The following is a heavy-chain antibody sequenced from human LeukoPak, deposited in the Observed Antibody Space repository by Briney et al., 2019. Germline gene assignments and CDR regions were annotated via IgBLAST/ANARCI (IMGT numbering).Heavy chain of an antibody. J-gene: IGHJ4*02. CDR2: IYPGDSDN. D-gene: IGHD1-1*01. V-gene: IGHV5-51*01. CDR3: ATRTTGTKWLDY. CDR1: GYSFTTYW. Sequence: GESLKIPWKGPGYSFTTYWIGWVPQMPGKGLEWIRIIYPGDSDNRYRTSCQAQVPIPENQSISTAHLQCTSRKASNPGSNYYATRTTGTKWLDYWGKGTLVTVSS.